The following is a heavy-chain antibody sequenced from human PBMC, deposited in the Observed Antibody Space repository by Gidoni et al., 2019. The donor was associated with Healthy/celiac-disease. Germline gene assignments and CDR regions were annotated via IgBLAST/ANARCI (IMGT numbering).Heavy chain of an antibody. Sequence: QLQLQESGPGLVKPSEPLSLTCTVSGGSISSSSYYWGWIRQPPGKGLEWIGSIYYSGSTYYNPSLKSRVTISVDTSKNQFSLKLSSVTAADTAVYYCARHGGITIFGVVTWFDPWGQGTLVTVSS. V-gene: IGHV4-39*01. CDR3: ARHGGITIFGVVTWFDP. J-gene: IGHJ5*02. CDR2: IYYSGST. D-gene: IGHD3-3*01. CDR1: GGSISSSSYY.